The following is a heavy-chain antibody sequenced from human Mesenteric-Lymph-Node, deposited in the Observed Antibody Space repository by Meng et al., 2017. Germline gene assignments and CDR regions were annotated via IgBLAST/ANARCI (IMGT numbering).Heavy chain of an antibody. V-gene: IGHV4-4*02. Sequence: QGPALESPPGLVNLSDTLSLNCLCSGSSISRHSWWSWVRQPPGKGLEWIGEISQSESTAYNPTLKSRVSISLDTSKNQFSLNLRSVTAADTAVYYCAIAGYYRPGDYWGPGSLVTVSS. CDR2: ISQSEST. CDR3: AIAGYYRPGDY. D-gene: IGHD1-14*01. J-gene: IGHJ4*02. CDR1: GSSISRHSW.